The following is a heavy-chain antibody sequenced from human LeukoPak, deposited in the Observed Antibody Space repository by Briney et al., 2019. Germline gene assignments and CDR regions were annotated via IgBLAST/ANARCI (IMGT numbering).Heavy chain of an antibody. CDR3: ARARDIVVVGYFDY. CDR2: IYYSGST. Sequence: SETLSLTCTVSGGSISSGAYYWSWIRQPPGKGLEWIGYIYYSGSTYYNPSLKSRVTISVDTSKNQFSLKLSSVTAADTAVYYCARARDIVVVGYFDYWGQGTLVTVSS. D-gene: IGHD2-2*01. J-gene: IGHJ4*02. V-gene: IGHV4-30-4*08. CDR1: GGSISSGAYY.